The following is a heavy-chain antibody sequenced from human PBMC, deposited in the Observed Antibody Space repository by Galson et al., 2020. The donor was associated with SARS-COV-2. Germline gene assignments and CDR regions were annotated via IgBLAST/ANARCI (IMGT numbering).Heavy chain of an antibody. D-gene: IGHD4-17*01. CDR3: AREDGDHLFDY. V-gene: IGHV3-30*04. Sequence: GASLRLSCAASGFTFSSYAMHWVRQAPGKGLEWVAVISYDGSNKYYADSVKGRFTISRDNSKNTLYLQMNSLRAEDTAVYYCAREDGDHLFDYWGQGTLVTVSS. CDR1: GFTFSSYA. CDR2: ISYDGSNK. J-gene: IGHJ4*02.